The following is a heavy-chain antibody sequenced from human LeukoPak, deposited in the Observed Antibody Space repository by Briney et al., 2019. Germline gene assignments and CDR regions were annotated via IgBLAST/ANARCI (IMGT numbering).Heavy chain of an antibody. V-gene: IGHV3-30-3*01. Sequence: GGSLRLSCAASGFTFSSYAMHWVRQAPGKGLEWVAVISYDGSNKYYADSVKGRFTISRDNAKNSLYLQMNSLRAEDTAVYYCARGGIIVVVPAASDYWGQGTLVTVSS. J-gene: IGHJ4*02. CDR1: GFTFSSYA. D-gene: IGHD2-2*01. CDR3: ARGGIIVVVPAASDY. CDR2: ISYDGSNK.